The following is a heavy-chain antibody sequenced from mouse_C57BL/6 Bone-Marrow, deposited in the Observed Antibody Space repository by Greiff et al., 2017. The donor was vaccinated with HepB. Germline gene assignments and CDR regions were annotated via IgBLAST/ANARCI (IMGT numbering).Heavy chain of an antibody. CDR3: ARQTRFAY. V-gene: IGHV5-9*01. CDR2: ISGGGGNT. J-gene: IGHJ3*01. CDR1: GFTFSSYT. Sequence: LQQSGGGLVKPGGSLKLSCAASGFTFSSYTMSWVRQTPEKRLEWVATISGGGGNTYYPDSVKGRFTISRDNAKNTLYLQMSSLRSEDTALYYCARQTRFAYWGQGTLVTVSA.